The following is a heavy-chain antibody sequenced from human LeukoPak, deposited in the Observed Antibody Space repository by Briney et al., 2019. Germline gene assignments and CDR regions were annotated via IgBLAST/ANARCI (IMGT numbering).Heavy chain of an antibody. CDR2: IYYSGST. CDR1: GGSISSSSYY. Sequence: PSETLSLTCTVSGGSISSSSYYWGWIRQPPGKGLEWIGSIYYSGSTYYNPSLKSRVTISVDTSKNQFSLKLSSVTAADTAVYYCARSPRFCSSAPWYFDLWGRGTLVTGSS. V-gene: IGHV4-39*07. D-gene: IGHD6-6*01. CDR3: ARSPRFCSSAPWYFDL. J-gene: IGHJ2*01.